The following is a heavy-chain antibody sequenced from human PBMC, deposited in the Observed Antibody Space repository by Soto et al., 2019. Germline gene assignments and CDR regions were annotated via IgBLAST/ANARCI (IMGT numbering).Heavy chain of an antibody. CDR3: AGNQRGYRQLAI. V-gene: IGHV3-66*01. Sequence: EVQLVESGGGLVQPGGSLRLSCAASGFTVSSNYMSWVRQAPGKGLEWGSVIYSGGSTYYADSVKGRFTIARDNSKNTLYLQMNSLRAEDTAVYYCAGNQRGYRQLAIWGQGTMVTVSS. D-gene: IGHD5-18*01. CDR2: IYSGGST. J-gene: IGHJ3*02. CDR1: GFTVSSNY.